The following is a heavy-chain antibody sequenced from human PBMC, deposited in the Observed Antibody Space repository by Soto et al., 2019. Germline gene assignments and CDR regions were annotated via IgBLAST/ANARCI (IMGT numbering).Heavy chain of an antibody. V-gene: IGHV4-30-4*01. J-gene: IGHJ5*02. Sequence: QVQLQESGPGLVKPSQTLSLTCTVSGGSISSGDYYWSWIRQPPGKGLEWIGYIYHSGSTYYNPSLKRRVPMSVXXSKNQFSLKLSSVTAADTAVYYCARERPDGARLDPWGQGTLVTVSS. CDR2: IYHSGST. D-gene: IGHD6-6*01. CDR3: ARERPDGARLDP. CDR1: GGSISSGDYY.